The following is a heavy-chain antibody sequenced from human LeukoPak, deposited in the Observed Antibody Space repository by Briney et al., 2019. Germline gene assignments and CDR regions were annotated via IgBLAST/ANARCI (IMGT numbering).Heavy chain of an antibody. V-gene: IGHV3-21*01. D-gene: IGHD3-9*01. J-gene: IGHJ3*02. Sequence: GGSLRLSCAASGFTFSSYNMNWVRQAPGQGLEWVSSISSSSSNIYYADSVKGRVTITRDNAKNSLYLQMNSLSAEDTAVYYCARVARGSVLRYFGWSDAFDIWGQETMVTVSS. CDR1: GFTFSSYN. CDR3: ARVARGSVLRYFGWSDAFDI. CDR2: ISSSSSNI.